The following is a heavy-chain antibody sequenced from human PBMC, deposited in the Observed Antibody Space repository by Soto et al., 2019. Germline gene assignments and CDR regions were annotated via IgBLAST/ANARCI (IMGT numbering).Heavy chain of an antibody. CDR1: GFTFSSYW. CDR3: ASQTYDFWSGSTQDYYYYYMDV. V-gene: IGHV3-7*01. CDR2: IKQDGSEK. D-gene: IGHD3-3*01. J-gene: IGHJ6*03. Sequence: EVQLVESGGGLVQPGGSLRLSCAASGFTFSSYWMSWVRQAPGKGLEWVANIKQDGSEKYYVDSVKGRFTISRDNAKNSLYLQMNSLRAEDTAVYYCASQTYDFWSGSTQDYYYYYMDVWGKGTTVTVSS.